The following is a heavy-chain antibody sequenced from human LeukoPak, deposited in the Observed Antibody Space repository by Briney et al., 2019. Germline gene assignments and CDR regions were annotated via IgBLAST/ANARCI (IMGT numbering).Heavy chain of an antibody. D-gene: IGHD3-16*01. J-gene: IGHJ4*02. CDR3: ARDPGRGGKAVMDY. V-gene: IGHV3-21*04. CDR2: ISSSSSYI. CDR1: GFTFSHNW. Sequence: GGSLRLSCAASGFTFSHNWMSWVRQAPGKGLEWVSSISSSSSYIYYADSVKGRFTISRDNAKDSLSLEMNSLRDEDTAVYYCARDPGRGGKAVMDYWGQGTLVTVSS.